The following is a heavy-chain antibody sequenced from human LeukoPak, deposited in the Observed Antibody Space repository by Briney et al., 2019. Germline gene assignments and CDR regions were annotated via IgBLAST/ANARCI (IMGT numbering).Heavy chain of an antibody. CDR1: GFTFSSYA. D-gene: IGHD6-13*01. V-gene: IGHV3-23*01. J-gene: IGHJ3*02. CDR3: AKEIAASSRDPRNDAFDI. CDR2: ISGSGGST. Sequence: PGGSLRLSCAASGFTFSSYAMSWVRQAPGKGLEWVSAISGSGGSTYYADSVKGRFTISRDNSKNTLYLQMNSLRAEDTAVYYCAKEIAASSRDPRNDAFDIWGQGTMVTVSS.